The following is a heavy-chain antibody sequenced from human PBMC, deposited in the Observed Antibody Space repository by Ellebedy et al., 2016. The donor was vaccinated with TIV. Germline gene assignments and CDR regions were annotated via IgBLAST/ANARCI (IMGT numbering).Heavy chain of an antibody. V-gene: IGHV3-7*01. CDR3: ARIGYSTDWYGGAPSYYFDF. CDR2: IKQDGSEE. CDR1: GFTFRSYL. D-gene: IGHD6-19*01. J-gene: IGHJ4*02. Sequence: GESLKISCAASGFTFRSYLMSWVRQAPGRGLEWVANIKQDGSEESYVDSVKGRFTVSRDNAKNSLYLQMNSLSAEDTAKYYCARIGYSTDWYGGAPSYYFDFWGLGTLVTVSS.